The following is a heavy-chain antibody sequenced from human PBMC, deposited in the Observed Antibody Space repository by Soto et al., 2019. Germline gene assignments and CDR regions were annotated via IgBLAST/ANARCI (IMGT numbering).Heavy chain of an antibody. CDR1: GGSFSNFG. Sequence: SVKVSCKDSGGSFSNFGISSVRQAPGQGLEWIGGIVPIFGRPNYAQRFRGRLTITADESTSTCYMELISLRSDDTAVYYCAREGSGYNFWGQGTQVTVSS. V-gene: IGHV1-69*13. D-gene: IGHD5-12*01. J-gene: IGHJ4*02. CDR2: IVPIFGRP. CDR3: AREGSGYNF.